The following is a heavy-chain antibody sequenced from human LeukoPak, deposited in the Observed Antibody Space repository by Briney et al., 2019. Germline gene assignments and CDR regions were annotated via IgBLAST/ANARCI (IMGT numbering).Heavy chain of an antibody. J-gene: IGHJ4*02. CDR2: IYYSGST. CDR3: ARHEKSSGWYYDY. CDR1: GGSISNYY. D-gene: IGHD6-19*01. V-gene: IGHV4-59*08. Sequence: PSETLSLTCTVSGGSISNYYWSWIRQPPGKGLDWIGYIYYSGSTNYNPSLKSRVTISVDTSRNQFSLKLSSVTAADPAVYYCARHEKSSGWYYDYWGQGTLVTVSS.